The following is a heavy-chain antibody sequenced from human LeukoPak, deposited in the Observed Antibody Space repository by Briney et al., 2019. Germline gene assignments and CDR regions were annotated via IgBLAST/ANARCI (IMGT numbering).Heavy chain of an antibody. CDR2: ISYDGNNK. D-gene: IGHD1-1*01. Sequence: GGSLRLSCAASGFTFSDYYMSWIRQAPGKGLEWVAVISYDGNNKYYVDSVKGRFTISRDNSKNTMYLQMNSLRPEDTAVYYCAKEKKLEPFDYWGQGTRVTVSS. CDR1: GFTFSDYY. J-gene: IGHJ4*02. V-gene: IGHV3-30*18. CDR3: AKEKKLEPFDY.